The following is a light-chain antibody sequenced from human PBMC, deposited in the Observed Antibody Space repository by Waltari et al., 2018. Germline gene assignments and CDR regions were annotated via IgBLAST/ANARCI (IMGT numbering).Light chain of an antibody. CDR2: GAS. Sequence: EIVLTQSPGTLSLSPGDRATLPCRASQSFSSSFLAWYQQKPGQAPSLLIYGASSRATGIPDRFSGGGSGTDVTLTISRLEPEDFAVYYCQQYGGSPPYTFGQGTKLEI. V-gene: IGKV3-20*01. CDR1: QSFSSSF. J-gene: IGKJ2*01. CDR3: QQYGGSPPYT.